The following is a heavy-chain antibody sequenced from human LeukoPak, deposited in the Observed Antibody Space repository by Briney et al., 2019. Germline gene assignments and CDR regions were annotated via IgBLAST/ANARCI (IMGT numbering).Heavy chain of an antibody. J-gene: IGHJ5*02. CDR2: IYYSGST. Sequence: LSETLSLTCTVSGGSISSYYWSWIRQPPGKGLEWIGYIYYSGSTNYNPSLKSRVTISVDTSKNQFSLKLRSVTAADTAVYYWGRGKPDILTADPWGQGTLVTVSS. CDR3: GRGKPDILTADP. CDR1: GGSISSYY. V-gene: IGHV4-59*01. D-gene: IGHD3-9*01.